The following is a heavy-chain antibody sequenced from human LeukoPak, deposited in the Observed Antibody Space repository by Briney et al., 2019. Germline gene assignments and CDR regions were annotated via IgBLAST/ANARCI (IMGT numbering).Heavy chain of an antibody. CDR1: GFTFSNAW. CDR2: IKNKTDGGTT. CDR3: TTGGVVVVVSAVLADY. J-gene: IGHJ4*02. Sequence: PGGSLRLSCAASGFTFSNAWMSWVRQAPGKGLEWVGRIKNKTDGGTTDYAAPVKGRFTISRDDSKNTLYLQMNSLKTEDTAVYYCTTGGVVVVVSAVLADYWGQGTLVTVSS. V-gene: IGHV3-15*01. D-gene: IGHD2-15*01.